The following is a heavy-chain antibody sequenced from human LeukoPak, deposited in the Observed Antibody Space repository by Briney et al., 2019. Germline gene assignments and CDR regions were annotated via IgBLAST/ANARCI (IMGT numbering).Heavy chain of an antibody. V-gene: IGHV3-23*03. CDR2: IDSGGSTT. D-gene: IGHD2-2*01. CDR1: GFIFSSYS. CDR3: VKGSSTPTRHFAP. Sequence: GGSLRLSCVASGFIFSSYSMGWVRQGPGKGLEWVSLIDSGGSTTYFADSVKGRFTMSRDNFKNTLYLRMYRLRAADTPVYYCVKGSSTPTRHFAPGGQGS. J-gene: IGHJ5*02.